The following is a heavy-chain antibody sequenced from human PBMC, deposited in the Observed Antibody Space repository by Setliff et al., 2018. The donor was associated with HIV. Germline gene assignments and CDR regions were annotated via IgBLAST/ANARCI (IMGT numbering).Heavy chain of an antibody. CDR3: ARDHCSSCGCYEYSYYGMDV. D-gene: IGHD2-2*01. Sequence: GASVKVSCKASGYTFTGYYMNWVRQAPGQGLEWMGWIKPNSGGTTYAQKFQGRVTMTRDTSISTAYMEVSRLRSDDTAVYYCARDHCSSCGCYEYSYYGMDVWGQGTTVTVSS. CDR2: IKPNSGGT. J-gene: IGHJ6*02. CDR1: GYTFTGYY. V-gene: IGHV1-2*02.